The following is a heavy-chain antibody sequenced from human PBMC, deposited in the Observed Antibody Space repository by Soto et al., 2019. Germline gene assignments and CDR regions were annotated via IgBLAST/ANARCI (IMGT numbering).Heavy chain of an antibody. CDR1: GFTFISYA. CDR2: ISGSGGST. J-gene: IGHJ4*02. Sequence: GGSLRLSCAASGFTFISYAMSWVRQAPGKGLEWVSAISGSGGSTYYADSVKGRFTISRDNSKNTLYLQMNSLRAEDTAVYYCAKGVGRSSGWYDYWGQGTLVTVSS. V-gene: IGHV3-23*01. CDR3: AKGVGRSSGWYDY. D-gene: IGHD6-19*01.